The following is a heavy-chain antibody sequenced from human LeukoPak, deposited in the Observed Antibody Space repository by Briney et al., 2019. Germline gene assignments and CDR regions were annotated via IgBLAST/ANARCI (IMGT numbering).Heavy chain of an antibody. D-gene: IGHD3-10*01. CDR3: ARGHELLWFGDYYGMDV. Sequence: PSETLSLTCTVSGGSVSSGSYYWSWIRQPPGKGLEWIGYIYYSGSTNYNPSLKSRVTISVDTSKNQFSLKLSSVTAADTAVYYCARGHELLWFGDYYGMDVWGQGTTVTVSS. CDR2: IYYSGST. J-gene: IGHJ6*02. V-gene: IGHV4-61*01. CDR1: GGSVSSGSYY.